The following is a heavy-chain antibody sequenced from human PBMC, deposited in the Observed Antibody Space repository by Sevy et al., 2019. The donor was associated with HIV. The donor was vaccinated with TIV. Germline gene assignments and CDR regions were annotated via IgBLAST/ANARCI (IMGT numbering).Heavy chain of an antibody. D-gene: IGHD1-26*01. J-gene: IGHJ1*01. CDR3: ANDGGSYYVVKFHQ. CDR2: ISYHGRNQ. Sequence: GGSLRLSCAASGFTFSDYAIHWVRQAPGKGLEWLAVISYHGRNQFYADSVRGRFTISRDDSKNKLYLQMNSLRAEDTAVYYCANDGGSYYVVKFHQWGQGTLVTVSS. CDR1: GFTFSDYA. V-gene: IGHV3-30-3*02.